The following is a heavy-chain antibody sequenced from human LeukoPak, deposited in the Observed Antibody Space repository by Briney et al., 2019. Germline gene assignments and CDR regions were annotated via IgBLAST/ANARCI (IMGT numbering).Heavy chain of an antibody. V-gene: IGHV4-39*07. D-gene: IGHD1-26*01. Sequence: PSETLSLTCTVSGGSISSSSYYWGWIRPPPGMGLEWIGSIYYSGSTYYNTSLKSRVTISVDTSKNQFSLKLSSVPAADTAVYYCARAGRGGYYYYMDVWGKGTTVTVSS. J-gene: IGHJ6*03. CDR3: ARAGRGGYYYYMDV. CDR1: GGSISSSSYY. CDR2: IYYSGST.